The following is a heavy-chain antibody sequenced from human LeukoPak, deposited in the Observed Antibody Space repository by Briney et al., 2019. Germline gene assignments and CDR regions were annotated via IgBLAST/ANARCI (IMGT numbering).Heavy chain of an antibody. V-gene: IGHV3-23*01. Sequence: PGGSLRLSCAASGFTFSSYAMSWVRQAPGKGLEWVSAISGSGGSTYYADSVKGRFTISRHNSKNTLYLQMNSLRAEDTAVYYCARDSLVSYYYYGMDVWGQGTTVTVSS. J-gene: IGHJ6*02. CDR1: GFTFSSYA. CDR2: ISGSGGST. CDR3: ARDSLVSYYYYGMDV. D-gene: IGHD2-15*01.